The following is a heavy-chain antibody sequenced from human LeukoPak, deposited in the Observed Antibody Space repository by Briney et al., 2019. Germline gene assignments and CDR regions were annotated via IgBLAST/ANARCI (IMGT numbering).Heavy chain of an antibody. J-gene: IGHJ4*02. CDR1: GASITRRY. V-gene: IGHV4-59*11. CDR3: GRGGGGSYLEYSFDY. CDR2: INYSRKT. Sequence: SETLSLTCTVSGASITRRYWSWIRQPPAKGREWIGYINYSRKTNYNPSLQSRVTISVDTSKNQFSLKLSSVTAADTAVYYCGRGGGGSYLEYSFDYWGQGTLVTVSS. D-gene: IGHD3-10*01.